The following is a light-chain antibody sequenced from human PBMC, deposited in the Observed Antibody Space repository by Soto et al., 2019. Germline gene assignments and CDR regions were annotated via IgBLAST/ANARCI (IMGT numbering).Light chain of an antibody. J-gene: IGKJ2*01. CDR3: QQYGPSPMYT. CDR1: QSVSSSH. Sequence: EIVLTQSPGTLSLSPGERATLSCRASQSVSSSHLAWYQQKPGQAPRLFMYGASNRATGIPDRFSGSGSGKDFTLSISRLEPEDFAVYYCQQYGPSPMYTFGQGTNLEIK. V-gene: IGKV3-20*01. CDR2: GAS.